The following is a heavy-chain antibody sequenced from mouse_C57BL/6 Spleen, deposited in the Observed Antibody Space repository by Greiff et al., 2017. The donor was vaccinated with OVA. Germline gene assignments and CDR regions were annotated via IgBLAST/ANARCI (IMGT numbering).Heavy chain of an antibody. D-gene: IGHD2-10*02. J-gene: IGHJ4*01. CDR2: INPSNGGT. Sequence: QVQLQQPGTELVKPGASVKLSCKASGYTFTSYWMHWVKQRPGQGLEWIGNINPSNGGTNYNEKFKSKATLTVDKSSSTAYLQLSSLTSEDSAVYYCARKGPRLYAMDYGGQGTSVTVSS. CDR1: GYTFTSYW. V-gene: IGHV1-53*01. CDR3: ARKGPRLYAMDY.